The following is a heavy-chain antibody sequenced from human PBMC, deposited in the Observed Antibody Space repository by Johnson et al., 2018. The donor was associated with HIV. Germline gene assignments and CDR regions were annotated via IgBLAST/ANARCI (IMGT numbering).Heavy chain of an antibody. J-gene: IGHJ3*02. CDR3: AKADHSSGWYLAFDI. V-gene: IGHV3-30-3*01. Sequence: QVQLVESGGGVVQPGRSLRLSCAASGFTFNTYAMHWVRQAPGKGLQWVALMSYDGIKKYYADSVKGRFTISGDSSKNTVFLQMNSLRAEDTAVYYCAKADHSSGWYLAFDIWGQGTMVTVSS. CDR1: GFTFNTYA. CDR2: MSYDGIKK. D-gene: IGHD6-19*01.